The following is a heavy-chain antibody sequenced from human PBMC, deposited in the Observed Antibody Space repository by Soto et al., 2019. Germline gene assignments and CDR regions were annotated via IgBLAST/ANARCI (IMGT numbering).Heavy chain of an antibody. D-gene: IGHD3-16*01. Sequence: QVQLQESGPGLVKPSETLSLTCTVSGGSISSYYWSWIRQPPGKGLEWIGYIYYSGSTNYNPSLTSRVTISVDTSKNQFSLQLSSVTAADTAVYYCARVDYDYIWGSPDVSYYYMDVWGKGTTVTVSS. CDR3: ARVDYDYIWGSPDVSYYYMDV. V-gene: IGHV4-59*01. J-gene: IGHJ6*03. CDR2: IYYSGST. CDR1: GGSISSYY.